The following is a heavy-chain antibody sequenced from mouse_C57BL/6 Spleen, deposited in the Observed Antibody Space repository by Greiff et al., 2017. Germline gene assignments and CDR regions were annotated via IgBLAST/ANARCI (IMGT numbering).Heavy chain of an antibody. D-gene: IGHD2-2*01. J-gene: IGHJ3*01. CDR2: IDPETGGT. CDR3: TDGYDGWFAY. Sequence: QVQLQQSGAELVRPGASVTLSCKASGYTFTDYEMHWVKQTPVHGLEWIGAIDPETGGTASNQKFKGKAILTADKSSSTAYMELRSLTSEDSAVYYCTDGYDGWFAYWGQGTLVTVSA. V-gene: IGHV1-15*01. CDR1: GYTFTDYE.